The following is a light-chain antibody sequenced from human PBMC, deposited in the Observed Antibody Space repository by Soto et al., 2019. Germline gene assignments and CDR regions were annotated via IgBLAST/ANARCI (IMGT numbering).Light chain of an antibody. CDR1: QSISSW. J-gene: IGKJ2*01. CDR3: QQYNTLFGYT. Sequence: DIQMTLSPSTLSASVGDRVTITCRASQSISSWLAWYQQKPGKAPKLLIYKASSLESGVPSRFIGSGSGTEYTLTISSLQPDDFATYYCQQYNTLFGYTFGQGTKLEIK. V-gene: IGKV1-5*03. CDR2: KAS.